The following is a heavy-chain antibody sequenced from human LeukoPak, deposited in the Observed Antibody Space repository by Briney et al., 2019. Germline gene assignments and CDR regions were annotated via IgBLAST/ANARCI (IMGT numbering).Heavy chain of an antibody. Sequence: GRSLRLSCAASGFTFDDYAMHWVRQAPGEGLEWVSGISWNSGSIGYADSVKGRFTISRDNAKNSLYLQMNSLRAEDTALYYCAKDQQQWLVLSVMVYWGQGTLVTVSS. CDR2: ISWNSGSI. J-gene: IGHJ4*02. CDR3: AKDQQQWLVLSVMVY. D-gene: IGHD6-19*01. V-gene: IGHV3-9*01. CDR1: GFTFDDYA.